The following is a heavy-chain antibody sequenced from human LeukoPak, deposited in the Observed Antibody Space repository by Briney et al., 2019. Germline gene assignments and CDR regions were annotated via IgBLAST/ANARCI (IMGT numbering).Heavy chain of an antibody. J-gene: IGHJ5*02. CDR3: ARGNGYCSSTSCPHWFDP. Sequence: PSETLSLTCTVSGGSISSYYWSWIRQPPGKGLEWIGYIYYSGSTNYNPSLKSRVTISVDTSKNQFSLKLSSVTAADTAVYYCARGNGYCSSTSCPHWFDPWGQGTLVTVSS. D-gene: IGHD2-2*01. CDR1: GGSISSYY. V-gene: IGHV4-59*12. CDR2: IYYSGST.